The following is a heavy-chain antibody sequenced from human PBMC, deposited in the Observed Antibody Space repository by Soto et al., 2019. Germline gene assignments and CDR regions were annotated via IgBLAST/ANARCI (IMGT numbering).Heavy chain of an antibody. Sequence: GGSLRLSCAAXGFTFSSYAMHWVHQAPGKGLEYVSAISSNGGSTYYANSVKGRFTISRDNSKNTLYLQMGSLRAEDMAVYYCARGETGTLYYYYYMDVWGKGTTVTVSS. V-gene: IGHV3-64*01. D-gene: IGHD1-1*01. CDR2: ISSNGGST. CDR3: ARGETGTLYYYYYMDV. J-gene: IGHJ6*03. CDR1: GFTFSSYA.